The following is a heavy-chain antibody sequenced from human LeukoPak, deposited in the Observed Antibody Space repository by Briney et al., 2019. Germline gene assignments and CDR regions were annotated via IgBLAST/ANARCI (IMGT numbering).Heavy chain of an antibody. CDR1: GYDFTTYW. Sequence: GEALKISCKISGYDFTTYWIAWVRQMPGKGLECRGIIWPGDSDIRYSPSFQGLVTISADKTISTVYLQWSSLKVSDTAIYYCARRGRGDWFDPWGQGTLVTVSS. V-gene: IGHV5-51*01. J-gene: IGHJ5*02. CDR2: IWPGDSDI. CDR3: ARRGRGDWFDP. D-gene: IGHD1-26*01.